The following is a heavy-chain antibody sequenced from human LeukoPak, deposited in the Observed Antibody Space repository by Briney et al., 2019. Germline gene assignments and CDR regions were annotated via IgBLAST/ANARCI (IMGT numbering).Heavy chain of an antibody. J-gene: IGHJ4*02. Sequence: MPGGSLRLSCAASGLTFSIYGMTWVRQPPGKGLEWIGEINHSGSTNYNPSLKSRVTISVDTSKNQFSLKLSSVTAADTAVYYCARRLLRNARPGVGNWGQGTLVTVSS. D-gene: IGHD5-12*01. CDR3: ARRLLRNARPGVGN. CDR1: GLTFSIYG. V-gene: IGHV4-34*01. CDR2: INHSGST.